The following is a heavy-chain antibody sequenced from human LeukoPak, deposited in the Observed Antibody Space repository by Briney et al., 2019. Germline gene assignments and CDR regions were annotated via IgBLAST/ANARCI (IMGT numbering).Heavy chain of an antibody. D-gene: IGHD3-22*01. CDR1: GYTFTSYG. CDR2: NSAYNANT. V-gene: IGHV1-18*01. J-gene: IGHJ4*02. CDR3: ARTPNGYYDSTGYFPYYFDY. Sequence: ASVKVSCKASGYTFTSYGISWLRQAPGQGLEWVGWNSAYNANTNYAQKLQGRVTMTTDTSTNTAYMDVRSLRSDDTAVYYCARTPNGYYDSTGYFPYYFDYWGQGTLVTVSS.